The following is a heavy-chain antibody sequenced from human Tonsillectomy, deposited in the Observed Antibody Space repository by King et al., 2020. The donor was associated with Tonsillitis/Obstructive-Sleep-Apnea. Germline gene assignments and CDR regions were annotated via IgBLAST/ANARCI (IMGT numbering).Heavy chain of an antibody. CDR3: ATELSPAIAYSFNV. Sequence: QLVQSGGGLVQPGGSLRLSCEASGFTFSSYAMSWVRQAPGKGLEWVSAISGSGVITYYADSVKGRFTISRDNSKNTLYLQMNSLRAEDTAVYYCATELSPAIAYSFNVGGQGTTVTVSS. CDR1: GFTFSSYA. CDR2: ISGSGVIT. V-gene: IGHV3-23*04. D-gene: IGHD5-18*01. J-gene: IGHJ6*02.